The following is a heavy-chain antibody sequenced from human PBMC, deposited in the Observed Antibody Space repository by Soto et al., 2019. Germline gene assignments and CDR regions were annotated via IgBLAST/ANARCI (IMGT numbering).Heavy chain of an antibody. Sequence: PSETLSLTCTVSGGSISSYYWSWIRQPPGKGLEWIGYIYYSGSTNYNPSLKSRVTISVDTSKNQFSLKLSSVTAADTAVYYCARDFGMDVWGKGTTVTVSS. J-gene: IGHJ6*04. CDR2: IYYSGST. CDR1: GGSISSYY. CDR3: ARDFGMDV. V-gene: IGHV4-59*01.